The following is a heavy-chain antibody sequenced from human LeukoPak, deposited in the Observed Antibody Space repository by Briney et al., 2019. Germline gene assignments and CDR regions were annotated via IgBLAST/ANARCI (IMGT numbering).Heavy chain of an antibody. J-gene: IGHJ4*02. CDR3: ARTSSGYYIGY. CDR2: ISYDGSNK. D-gene: IGHD3-3*01. CDR1: GFTLSSYA. V-gene: IGHV3-30-3*01. Sequence: PGGSLRLSCAASGFTLSSYAMHWVRQAPGKGLEWVAVISYDGSNKYYADSVKGRFTISRDNSKNTLYLQMNSLRAEDTAVYYCARTSSGYYIGYWGQGTLVTVSS.